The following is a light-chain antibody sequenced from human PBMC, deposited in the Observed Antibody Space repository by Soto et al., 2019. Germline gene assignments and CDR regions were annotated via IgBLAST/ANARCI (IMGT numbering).Light chain of an antibody. V-gene: IGKV1-6*02. J-gene: IGKJ1*01. CDR3: LQDYNYPRT. CDR1: QGIRKD. CDR2: ATP. Sequence: AIQMTQSPSSLAASVGARVPMTGRASQGIRKDLAWYQQKPGKAPKLLIYATPSLQSGVPSRFSGSGSGRDFTLTISSLQPEDFATYYCLQDYNYPRTFGQGTKVDIK.